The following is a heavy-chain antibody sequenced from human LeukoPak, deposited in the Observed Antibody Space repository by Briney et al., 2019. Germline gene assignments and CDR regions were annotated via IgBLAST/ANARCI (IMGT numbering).Heavy chain of an antibody. CDR2: ISGSGGST. V-gene: IGHV3-23*01. Sequence: GGSLRLSCAASGFTFSSYAMSWVRQAPGKGLESVSAISGSGGSTYYADSVKGRFTISRDNSKNTLYLQMNSLRAEDTAVYYCAKAHCSSTSCYSYYGMDVWGQGTTVTVSS. J-gene: IGHJ6*02. D-gene: IGHD2-2*02. CDR1: GFTFSSYA. CDR3: AKAHCSSTSCYSYYGMDV.